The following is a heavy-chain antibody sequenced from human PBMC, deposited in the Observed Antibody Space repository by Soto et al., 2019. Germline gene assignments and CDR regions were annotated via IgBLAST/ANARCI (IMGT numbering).Heavy chain of an antibody. J-gene: IGHJ5*02. CDR2: IYATGTT. D-gene: IGHD1-1*01. CDR3: VRDGTKTLRDWFDP. Sequence: PSETLSLTCTVSGASISGFYWSWIRKSAGKGLEWIGRIYATGTTDYNPSLKSRVMMSVDTSKKQFSLKSRSVTAADTAVYYCVRDGTKTLRDWFDPRGQGISVTVSS. CDR1: GASISGFY. V-gene: IGHV4-4*07.